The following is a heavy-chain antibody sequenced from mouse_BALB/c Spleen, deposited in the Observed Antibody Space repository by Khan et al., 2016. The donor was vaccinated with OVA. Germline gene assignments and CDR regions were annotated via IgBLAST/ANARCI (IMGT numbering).Heavy chain of an antibody. CDR1: GYSITNNYA. V-gene: IGHV3-2*02. CDR2: ISYSGST. Sequence: EVKLLESGPGLVKPSQSLSLTCTVTGYSITNNYAWNWIRQFPGNKLEWMGYISYSGSTIYNPSLKSRISITRDTSKNQFFLQLNSVTTEDTATYYCARGNYYGYYFDYWGQGTTLTVSS. D-gene: IGHD1-1*01. CDR3: ARGNYYGYYFDY. J-gene: IGHJ2*01.